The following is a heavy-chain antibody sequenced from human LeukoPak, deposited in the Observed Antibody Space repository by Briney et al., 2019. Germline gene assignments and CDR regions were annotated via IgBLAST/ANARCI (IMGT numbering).Heavy chain of an antibody. CDR3: AGGHVPGSDRHWDY. CDR2: IISAGSTT. D-gene: IGHD3-10*01. Sequence: GGSLRLSCAASGFTFSSHWMHWVRQAPGKRLVSVSRIISAGSTTNYADSVNGRFTIFRDNAKNTLKLQMDSRRAEDTAIYYCAGGHVPGSDRHWDYWGQGALVTVSS. V-gene: IGHV3-74*01. J-gene: IGHJ4*02. CDR1: GFTFSSHW.